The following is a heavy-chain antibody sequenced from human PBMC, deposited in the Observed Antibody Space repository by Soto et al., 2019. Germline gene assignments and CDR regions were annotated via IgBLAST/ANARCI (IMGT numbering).Heavy chain of an antibody. CDR1: GFTFSSYS. CDR3: ARDLSSNIVVVVAATDAFDI. J-gene: IGHJ3*02. CDR2: ISSSSSYI. Sequence: GGSLRLSCAASGFTFSSYSMNWVRQAPGKGLEWVSSISSSSSYIYYADSVKGRFTISRDNAKNSLYLQMNSLRAEDTAVYYCARDLSSNIVVVVAATDAFDIWGQGTMVTVSS. D-gene: IGHD2-15*01. V-gene: IGHV3-21*01.